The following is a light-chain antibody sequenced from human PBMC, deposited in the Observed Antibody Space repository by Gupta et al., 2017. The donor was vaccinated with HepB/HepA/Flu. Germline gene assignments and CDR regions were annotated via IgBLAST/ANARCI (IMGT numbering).Light chain of an antibody. J-gene: IGLJ1*01. CDR1: KLGDKY. V-gene: IGLV3-1*01. Sequence: SYELTQPPSVSVSPGQTASITCSGDKLGDKYACWYQQKPGQSPVLVIYQDSKRPSGIPERFSGSNSGNTATLTISGTQEMDEADYYCQAEDSSTGYVFGTGTKVTVL. CDR2: QDS. CDR3: QAEDSSTGYV.